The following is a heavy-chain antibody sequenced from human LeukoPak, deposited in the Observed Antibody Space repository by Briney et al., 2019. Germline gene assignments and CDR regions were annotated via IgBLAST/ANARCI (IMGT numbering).Heavy chain of an antibody. CDR1: GYTFTGYY. CDR3: AKDRKYDFWSGSDAFDI. CDR2: INPNSGGT. J-gene: IGHJ3*02. D-gene: IGHD3-3*01. V-gene: IGHV1-2*06. Sequence: ASVKVSCKASGYTFTGYYMHWVRQAPGQGLEWMGRINPNSGGTNYAQKFQGRVTMTRDTSISTAYMELSRLRSDDTAVYYCAKDRKYDFWSGSDAFDIWGQGTMVTVSS.